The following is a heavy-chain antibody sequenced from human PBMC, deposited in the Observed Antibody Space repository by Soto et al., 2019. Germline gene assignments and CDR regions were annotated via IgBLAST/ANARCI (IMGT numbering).Heavy chain of an antibody. V-gene: IGHV4-4*02. CDR3: ARVGSSGVVFDY. D-gene: IGHD3-22*01. J-gene: IGHJ4*02. Sequence: QVQLQESGPGLVKPSGTLSLTCAVSGGSISSSNWWSWVRQPPGKGLEWIGEIYHSGSTNYNPSLKRRVTLSVDKAKNQFALKLSSVTAADTAVYYCARVGSSGVVFDYWGQGTLVTVSS. CDR2: IYHSGST. CDR1: GGSISSSNW.